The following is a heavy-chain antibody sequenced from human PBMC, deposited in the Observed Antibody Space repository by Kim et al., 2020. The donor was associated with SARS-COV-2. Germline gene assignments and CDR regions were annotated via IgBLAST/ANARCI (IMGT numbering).Heavy chain of an antibody. Sequence: GGSLRLSCAASGFTFSNYAIHWVRQAPGKGLEWVAVISHDGSNKYYADSVKGRFTISRDNSKNTLYLQMNSLRAEDTAVYYCARESPTGTHGYWGQGTLVTVSS. CDR2: ISHDGSNK. J-gene: IGHJ4*02. D-gene: IGHD1-1*01. CDR1: GFTFSNYA. CDR3: ARESPTGTHGY. V-gene: IGHV3-30*04.